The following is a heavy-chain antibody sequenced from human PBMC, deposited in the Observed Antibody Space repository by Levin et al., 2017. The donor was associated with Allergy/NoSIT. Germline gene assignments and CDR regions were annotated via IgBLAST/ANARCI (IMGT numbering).Heavy chain of an antibody. D-gene: IGHD4-17*01. CDR1: GGSFGGYY. CDR3: AVFSLRYGTFDI. Sequence: GSLRLSCAVYGGSFGGYYWSWLRQPPGKGLEWIGEINHRGYTAYNPSLKSRATISVDTSRNQFPVKLNSVTAADTAVDYCAVFSLRYGTFDIWGQGTMVTVSS. J-gene: IGHJ3*02. CDR2: INHRGYT. V-gene: IGHV4-34*01.